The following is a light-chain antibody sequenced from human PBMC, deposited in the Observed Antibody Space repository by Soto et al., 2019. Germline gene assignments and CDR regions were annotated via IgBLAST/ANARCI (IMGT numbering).Light chain of an antibody. V-gene: IGKV3-15*01. CDR3: QQYNNWPGT. CDR1: QSVSTSN. CDR2: GAS. J-gene: IGKJ1*01. Sequence: EIVLTQSPDTLSVSPGERATLSCRASQSVSTSNLAWYQQKPGQAPRLLIYGASTRATGIPARFSGSGSGTEFTLTISSLQSEDFAVYYCQQYNNWPGTFGQGTKVDI.